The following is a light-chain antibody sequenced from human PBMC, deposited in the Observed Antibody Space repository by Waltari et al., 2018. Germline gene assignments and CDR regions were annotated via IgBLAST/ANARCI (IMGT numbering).Light chain of an antibody. J-gene: IGLJ1*01. Sequence: QSALTQPPSASRSPGQSVTISCTGTVSDVGLYAFVSCYQHHPGKAPKLLIYEVNKRPSGVPDRFSGSKSGNTASLTVSGLQADDEADYYCSSFAGNNDFVFGTGTKVTVL. CDR3: SSFAGNNDFV. CDR1: VSDVGLYAF. CDR2: EVN. V-gene: IGLV2-8*02.